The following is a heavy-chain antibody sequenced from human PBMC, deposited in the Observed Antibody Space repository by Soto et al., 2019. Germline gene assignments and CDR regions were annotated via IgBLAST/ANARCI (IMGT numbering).Heavy chain of an antibody. D-gene: IGHD3-10*01. V-gene: IGHV3-23*01. CDR2: ISGSGGST. CDR3: ATQSRDYYGTGSYYNFDY. J-gene: IGHJ4*02. Sequence: EVQLLESGGGLVQPGGSLSLSCAASGFTFSSYAMSWVRQAPGKGLEWVSAISGSGGSTYYADSVKGRFTISRDNSKNTLYLQMNSLRAEDTAVYYCATQSRDYYGTGSYYNFDYWGQGTLVTVSS. CDR1: GFTFSSYA.